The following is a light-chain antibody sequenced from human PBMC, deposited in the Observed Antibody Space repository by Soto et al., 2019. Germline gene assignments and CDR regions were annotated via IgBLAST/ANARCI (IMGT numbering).Light chain of an antibody. Sequence: DIQMTQSPSTLSASVGDRVTITCRASQSISNWLAWYHQKPGKAPKLLIYRASALQSEVPPRFSGSGSGTEFTLTIRSLLPDDFATYYCQQYDSYPFTFGPGTKVDI. J-gene: IGKJ3*01. CDR1: QSISNW. CDR3: QQYDSYPFT. V-gene: IGKV1-5*03. CDR2: RAS.